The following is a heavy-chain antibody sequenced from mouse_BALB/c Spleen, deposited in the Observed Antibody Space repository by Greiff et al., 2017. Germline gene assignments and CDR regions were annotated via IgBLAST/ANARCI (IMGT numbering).Heavy chain of an antibody. CDR3: ARNYDGYYVGAMDY. J-gene: IGHJ4*01. V-gene: IGHV5-6*01. CDR1: GFTFSSYG. Sequence: DVHLVESGGDLVKPGGSLKLSCAASGFTFSSYGMSWVRQTPDKRLEWVATISSGGSYTYYPDSVKGRFTISRDNAKNTLYLQMSSLKSEDTAMYYCARNYDGYYVGAMDYWGQGTSVTVSS. CDR2: ISSGGSYT. D-gene: IGHD2-3*01.